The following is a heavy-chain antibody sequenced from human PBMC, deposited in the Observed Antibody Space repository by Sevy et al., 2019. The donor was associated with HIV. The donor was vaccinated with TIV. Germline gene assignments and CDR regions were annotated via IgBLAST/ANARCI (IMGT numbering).Heavy chain of an antibody. Sequence: SGATLVKPTQTLTLTCTFSGFSLSTSGMCVSWIRQPPGKALEWLALIDWDDDKYYSTSLKTRLTISKDTSKNQVVLTMTNMDPVDTATYYCARKYCSGGSCYRAFDIWGQGTMVTVSS. J-gene: IGHJ3*02. V-gene: IGHV2-70*01. CDR2: IDWDDDK. CDR3: ARKYCSGGSCYRAFDI. CDR1: GFSLSTSGMC. D-gene: IGHD2-15*01.